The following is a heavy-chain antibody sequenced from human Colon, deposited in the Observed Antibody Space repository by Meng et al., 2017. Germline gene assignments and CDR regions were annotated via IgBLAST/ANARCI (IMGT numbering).Heavy chain of an antibody. V-gene: IGHV1-18*01. J-gene: IGHJ4*02. Sequence: QFQLVQFGAGVKKPGASVKVSCKASGYTFTTYGISWVRQAPGQGLEWMGWINPYNGNTNYPQKLQGRVTMTTDTSTSTAYMELRSLRSDDTAVYYCARFNHRAPDYWGQGTLVTVSS. CDR3: ARFNHRAPDY. CDR1: GYTFTTYG. CDR2: INPYNGNT. D-gene: IGHD1-14*01.